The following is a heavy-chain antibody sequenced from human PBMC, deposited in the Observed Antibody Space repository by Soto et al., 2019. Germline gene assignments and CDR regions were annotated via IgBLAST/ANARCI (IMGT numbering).Heavy chain of an antibody. CDR3: AKLVAVAGTDDWFDP. J-gene: IGHJ5*02. V-gene: IGHV4-61*01. D-gene: IGHD6-19*01. Sequence: SETLSLTCTVSGGSVSSGSYYWTWIRQPPGKGLEWIGYISYTGTTNYNPSLKSRVTISVDTSKNQFSLRLSSVTPADTALYYCAKLVAVAGTDDWFDPWGQGTLVTVAS. CDR1: GGSVSSGSYY. CDR2: ISYTGTT.